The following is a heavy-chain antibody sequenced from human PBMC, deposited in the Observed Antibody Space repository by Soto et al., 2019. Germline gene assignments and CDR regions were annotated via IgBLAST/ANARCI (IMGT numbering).Heavy chain of an antibody. CDR2: IYPGDSHA. CDR1: GYSFTNYW. Sequence: PGESLKISCKGSGYSFTNYWIGWVRQMPGKGLEWMGIIYPGDSHAIYSPSFQGQVTMSADKSISTAYLQWISLKASDTAMYYCARPYSGGPNDPFDVWGQGTMVTVSS. V-gene: IGHV5-51*01. D-gene: IGHD1-26*01. J-gene: IGHJ3*01. CDR3: ARPYSGGPNDPFDV.